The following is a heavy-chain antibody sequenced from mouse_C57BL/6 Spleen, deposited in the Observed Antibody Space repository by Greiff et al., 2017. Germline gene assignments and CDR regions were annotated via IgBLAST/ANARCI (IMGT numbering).Heavy chain of an antibody. Sequence: QVQLQQPGAELVMPGASVKLSCKASGYTFTSYWMHWVKQRPGQGLEWIGEIDPSDSYTNYNHKFKGKSTLTVDKSSSTAYMQLSSLTSEDSAVYYCARTLSSGYVNYAMDYWGQGTSVTVSS. V-gene: IGHV1-69*01. CDR1: GYTFTSYW. CDR3: ARTLSSGYVNYAMDY. D-gene: IGHD3-2*02. CDR2: IDPSDSYT. J-gene: IGHJ4*01.